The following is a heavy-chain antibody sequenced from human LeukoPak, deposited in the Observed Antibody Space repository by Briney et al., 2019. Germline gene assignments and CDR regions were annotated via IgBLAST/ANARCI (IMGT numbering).Heavy chain of an antibody. Sequence: SETLSLTCAVSGGSVSSSHWWSWVRQAPGQGLMWIGEIFYSGSHKYNPSLKTRVTISIDEPKNQFSLKLSSVTAADTAVYFCANSGWGSSWYYFDSWGQGTLVTVSS. CDR1: GGSVSSSHW. CDR2: IFYSGSH. J-gene: IGHJ4*02. D-gene: IGHD6-13*01. CDR3: ANSGWGSSWYYFDS. V-gene: IGHV4-4*02.